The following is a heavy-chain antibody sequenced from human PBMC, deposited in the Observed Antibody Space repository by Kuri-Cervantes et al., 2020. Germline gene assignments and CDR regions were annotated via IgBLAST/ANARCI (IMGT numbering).Heavy chain of an antibody. CDR3: ASPSWYSRGYYYYGMDV. J-gene: IGHJ6*02. D-gene: IGHD6-13*01. Sequence: GESLKISCKGSGYSFSKYWIAWVRQMPGKGLEWMGIIYPGDSDTRYSPSFQGQVTISADKSISTAYLQWSSLKASDTAMYYCASPSWYSRGYYYYGMDVWDQGTTVTVSS. CDR2: IYPGDSDT. V-gene: IGHV5-51*01. CDR1: GYSFSKYW.